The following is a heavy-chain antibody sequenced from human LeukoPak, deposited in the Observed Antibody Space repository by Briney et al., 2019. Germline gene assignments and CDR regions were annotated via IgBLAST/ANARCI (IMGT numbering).Heavy chain of an antibody. CDR1: GFTFSTYS. CDR2: IGSSISYI. V-gene: IGHV3-21*01. CDR3: AREGYYSGLDV. Sequence: GGSLRLSCAASGFTFSTYSMKWVRQGPGKGLEWVSFIGSSISYISYADSVKGRFAISRDNAKNSLYLQMNSLRAEDTAVYYCAREGYYSGLDVWGQGTTVTVSS. J-gene: IGHJ6*02.